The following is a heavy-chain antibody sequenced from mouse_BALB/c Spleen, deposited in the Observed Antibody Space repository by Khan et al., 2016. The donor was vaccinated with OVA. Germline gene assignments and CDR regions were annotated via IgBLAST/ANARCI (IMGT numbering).Heavy chain of an antibody. J-gene: IGHJ1*01. CDR3: ARAYGSGYRYFDV. Sequence: QLQESGPGLVAPSQSLSITCTVSGFSLPNYGVHRVRQPPGKGLEWLGVIWAGGSTNYNSSLMSRLSISKDNSKSQIFLKMNSLQTDDTAIYYCARAYGSGYRYFDVWGAGTTVTVSS. CDR2: IWAGGST. D-gene: IGHD1-1*01. V-gene: IGHV2-9*02. CDR1: GFSLPNYG.